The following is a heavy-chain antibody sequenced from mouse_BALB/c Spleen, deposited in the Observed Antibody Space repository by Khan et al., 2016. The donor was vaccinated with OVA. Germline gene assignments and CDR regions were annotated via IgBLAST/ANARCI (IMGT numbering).Heavy chain of an antibody. CDR3: VSGMSY. CDR1: GYSITSDYA. Sequence: EVQLQESGPGLVKPSQSLSLTCTVTGYSITSDYAWNWIRQLAGNRQEWMGYINYSGCTSKKQYFKRRMSITRDTSKNQIYLQLNYVTPEDKATYYFVSGMSYWGQGTLVTVSA. V-gene: IGHV3-2*02. CDR2: INYSGCT. J-gene: IGHJ3*01.